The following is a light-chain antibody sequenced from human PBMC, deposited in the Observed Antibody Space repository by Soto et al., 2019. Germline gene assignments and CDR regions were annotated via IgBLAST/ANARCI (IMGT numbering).Light chain of an antibody. V-gene: IGKV1-5*01. CDR1: QSISSW. J-gene: IGKJ1*01. CDR2: DAS. Sequence: DIQMTESPSTLSASVEDRVTVTYRASQSISSWLAWYQQKPGKAPKLLIYDASSLECGDPSRFSGSGSGTEFTLTISSLAPEDFAAYYCQPRSNCPPRTFGQGTKVDI. CDR3: QPRSNCPPRT.